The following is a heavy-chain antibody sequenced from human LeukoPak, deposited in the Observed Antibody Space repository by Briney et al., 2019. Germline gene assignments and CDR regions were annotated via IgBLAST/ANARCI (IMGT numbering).Heavy chain of an antibody. CDR3: AKDAMNAFDI. CDR1: GFTVSSNY. CDR2: IYSGGST. V-gene: IGHV3-53*01. D-gene: IGHD2-2*01. Sequence: GGSLRLSCAASGFTVSSNYMSWVRQAPGKGLEWVSIIYSGGSTFYADSVKGRFTISRDNSKNTLYLQMNSLRAEDTAVYYCAKDAMNAFDIWGQGTMVTVSS. J-gene: IGHJ3*02.